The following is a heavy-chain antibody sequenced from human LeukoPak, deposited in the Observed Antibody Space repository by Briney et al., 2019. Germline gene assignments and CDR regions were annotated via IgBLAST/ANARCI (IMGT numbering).Heavy chain of an antibody. J-gene: IGHJ2*01. CDR3: ARHVPLDAFDL. Sequence: GESLTLSCKGSGYSFTSYWIGWVRQMPGKGLEWMGIIYPGDSDTRYSPSFQGQVTISADKSISTAYLQWSSLKASDTAMYYCARHVPLDAFDLWGRGTLVTVSS. CDR1: GYSFTSYW. V-gene: IGHV5-51*01. CDR2: IYPGDSDT.